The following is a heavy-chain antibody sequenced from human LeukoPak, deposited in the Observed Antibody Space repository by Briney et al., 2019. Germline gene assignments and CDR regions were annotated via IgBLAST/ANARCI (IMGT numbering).Heavy chain of an antibody. CDR2: IYYSGST. V-gene: IGHV4-59*08. D-gene: IGHD2-21*01. CDR3: ARQDGEMALDL. J-gene: IGHJ2*01. CDR1: GGSISSYY. Sequence: KSSETLSLTCTVSGGSISSYYWSWIRQPPGKGLEWIGYIYYSGSTNYNPSLKSRVTISVDTSKNQFSLKLSSVTAADTAVYYCARQDGEMALDLWGRGTLVTVSS.